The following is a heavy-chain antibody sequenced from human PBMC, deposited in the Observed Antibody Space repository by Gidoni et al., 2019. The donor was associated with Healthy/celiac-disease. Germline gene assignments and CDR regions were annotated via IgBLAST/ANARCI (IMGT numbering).Heavy chain of an antibody. CDR1: GVSISSGGYY. V-gene: IGHV4-31*03. J-gene: IGHJ4*02. D-gene: IGHD3-22*01. CDR2: IYYSGGT. Sequence: QVQLQESGPGLVKPSQTLSLTCPVSGVSISSGGYYWSWIRQHPGKGLEWIGYIYYSGGTYYNPSLKSRVTISVDTSKNQFSLKLSSVTAADTAVYYCAREPQEGNDSSGSYYFDYWGQGTLVTVSS. CDR3: AREPQEGNDSSGSYYFDY.